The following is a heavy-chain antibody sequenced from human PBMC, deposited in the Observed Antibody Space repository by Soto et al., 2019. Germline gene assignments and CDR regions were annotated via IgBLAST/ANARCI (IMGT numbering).Heavy chain of an antibody. D-gene: IGHD3-10*01. J-gene: IGHJ4*02. CDR3: ARRYYVSGSYWLDY. V-gene: IGHV5-51*01. CDR2: IYPGDSDT. CDR1: GYSFASYW. Sequence: PGESLKISGKGSGYSFASYWIGWVRQMPGKGLEWMGIIYPGDSDTRYSPSFQGQVTISADKSINTAYLQWSSLRASDTAMYYCARRYYVSGSYWLDYWGQGTLVTVSS.